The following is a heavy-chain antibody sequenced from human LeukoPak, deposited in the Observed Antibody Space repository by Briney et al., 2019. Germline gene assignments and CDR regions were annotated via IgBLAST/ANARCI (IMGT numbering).Heavy chain of an antibody. V-gene: IGHV3-30*18. CDR1: GFTFSSYG. CDR2: ISYDRSNK. Sequence: GRSLRLSCAASGFTFSSYGMHWVRQAPGKGLEWVAVISYDRSNKYYADSVKGRFTISRDNSKNTLYLQMNSLRAEDTAVYYCAKDLSSGWYETPRDAFDIWGQGTMVTVSS. J-gene: IGHJ3*02. CDR3: AKDLSSGWYETPRDAFDI. D-gene: IGHD6-19*01.